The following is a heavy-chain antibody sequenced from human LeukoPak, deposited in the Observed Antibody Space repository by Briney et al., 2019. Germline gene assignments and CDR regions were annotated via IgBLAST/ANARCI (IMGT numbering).Heavy chain of an antibody. CDR3: AKDSVTTVTTYYFDY. CDR1: GFTFSSYA. J-gene: IGHJ4*02. V-gene: IGHV3-23*01. CDR2: ISGSGGST. Sequence: GGSLRLSCAASGFTFSSYAMSWVRQAPGQGLEWVSAISGSGGSTYYADSVKGRFTISRDNSKNTLYLQMNSLRAEDTAVYYCAKDSVTTVTTYYFDYWGQGTLVTVSS. D-gene: IGHD4-17*01.